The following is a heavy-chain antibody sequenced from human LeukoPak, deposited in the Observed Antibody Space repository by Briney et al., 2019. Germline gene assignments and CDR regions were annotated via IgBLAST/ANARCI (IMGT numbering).Heavy chain of an antibody. CDR1: GFTFSIYG. CDR3: RAATKNRGYYFDY. CDR2: ISSDGREE. V-gene: IGHV3-30*03. J-gene: IGHJ4*02. Sequence: GGSLRLSCAASGFTFSIYGVHWVRQAPGKGLEWVAVISSDGREEHYADSVRGRFTISRDNSRDTLYLQMSSLRPEDAAVYYCRAATKNRGYYFDYWGQGTLVTVSS. D-gene: IGHD1-14*01.